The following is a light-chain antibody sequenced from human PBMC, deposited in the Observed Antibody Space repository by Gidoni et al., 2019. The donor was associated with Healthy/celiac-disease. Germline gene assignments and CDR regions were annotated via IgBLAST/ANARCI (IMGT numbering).Light chain of an antibody. V-gene: IGKV1-39*01. CDR1: QSIGSY. J-gene: IGKJ1*01. CDR3: QQTYNSWWT. CDR2: AAS. Sequence: DIQMTQSPSSLSASVGDRVTMTCRASQSIGSYLHWYQHKPGRPPKLLIYAASNLHSGVPSRFSGSGSGTDFTLTISSLQPEDSATYYCQQTYNSWWTFGQGTKVEIK.